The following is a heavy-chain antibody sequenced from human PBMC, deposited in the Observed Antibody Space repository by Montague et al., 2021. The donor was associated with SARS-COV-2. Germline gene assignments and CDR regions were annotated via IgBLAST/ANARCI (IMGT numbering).Heavy chain of an antibody. V-gene: IGHV4-59*08. J-gene: IGHJ3*02. Sequence: SETLSLTCTVSGGSIGSYYWCWIRHPPPQGMEWIGYIYNSGSTNYNQPLNSRVTISLDTSKNQFSLNLSSVTAADTAVYYCASPTYYYDSSGSDAFDIWGQGTMVTVSS. CDR1: GGSIGSYY. D-gene: IGHD3-22*01. CDR2: IYNSGST. CDR3: ASPTYYYDSSGSDAFDI.